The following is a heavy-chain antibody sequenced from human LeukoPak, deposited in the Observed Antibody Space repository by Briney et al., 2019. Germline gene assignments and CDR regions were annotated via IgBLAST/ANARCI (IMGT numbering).Heavy chain of an antibody. CDR3: ARRGAPSKLYYLDS. D-gene: IGHD1-26*01. CDR2: VSKTGDT. V-gene: IGHV4-59*08. J-gene: IGHJ4*02. Sequence: SETLSLTCTVSAGALTTHYWAWLRQPPGKGLEWIGFVSKTGDTNSNPSLKSRVTISVDTSKNTFSLQLSSLTAADTTVYFCARRGAPSKLYYLDSWGQGTLVTVSS. CDR1: AGALTTHY.